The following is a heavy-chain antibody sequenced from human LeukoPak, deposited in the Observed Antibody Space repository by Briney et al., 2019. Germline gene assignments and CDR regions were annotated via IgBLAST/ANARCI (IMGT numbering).Heavy chain of an antibody. Sequence: PSETLSLTCTVSGGSISSYYWSWIRQPPGKGLEWIGYIYYSGSTDYNPSLKSRVTISVDTSKNQSSLKLSSVTAADTAVYYCARVYGSGSYPYYYYGMDVWGQGTTVTVSS. CDR2: IYYSGST. CDR3: ARVYGSGSYPYYYYGMDV. V-gene: IGHV4-59*08. D-gene: IGHD3-10*01. J-gene: IGHJ6*02. CDR1: GGSISSYY.